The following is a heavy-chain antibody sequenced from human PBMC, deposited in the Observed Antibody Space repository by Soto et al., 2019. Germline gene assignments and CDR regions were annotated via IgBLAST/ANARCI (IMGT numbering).Heavy chain of an antibody. D-gene: IGHD2-21*02. J-gene: IGHJ4*02. V-gene: IGHV3-23*01. Sequence: GGSLRLSCAASGFTFSSYAMSWVRQAPGKGLEWVSAISGSGGSTYYADSVKGRFTISRDNSKNTLYLQMNSLRAEDTAVYYCAKTPLVVVTATHFDYWGQGTLVTVSS. CDR1: GFTFSSYA. CDR2: ISGSGGST. CDR3: AKTPLVVVTATHFDY.